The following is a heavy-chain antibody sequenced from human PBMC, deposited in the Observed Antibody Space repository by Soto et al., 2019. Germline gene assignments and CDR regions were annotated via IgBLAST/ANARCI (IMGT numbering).Heavy chain of an antibody. V-gene: IGHV4-59*01. CDR3: ARGVLRYYYYGMDV. CDR1: GDSISNYY. CDR2: IYISGST. Sequence: QLQLQESGPGLVKPSETLSLICNVSGDSISNYYWSWIRQSPGKGLEWIGYIYISGSTFYNPSLKSRVTISVDTSKNQLSLKLTSVTAADTAVYYCARGVLRYYYYGMDVWGQGTTVTVSS. J-gene: IGHJ6*02.